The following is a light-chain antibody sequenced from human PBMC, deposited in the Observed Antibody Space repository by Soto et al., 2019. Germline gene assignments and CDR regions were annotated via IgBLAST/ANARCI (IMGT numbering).Light chain of an antibody. CDR1: QSVSSNY. CDR3: QHYGRSPPSWT. Sequence: EIVLTQSPGTLSLSPGERATLSCRASQSVSSNYLAWYQQKPGQPPRLLISDASSRATGIPDRFSGSGSGTDFTLTISGLEPEDFAVYYCQHYGRSPPSWTFGQGTKAEI. CDR2: DAS. J-gene: IGKJ1*01. V-gene: IGKV3-20*01.